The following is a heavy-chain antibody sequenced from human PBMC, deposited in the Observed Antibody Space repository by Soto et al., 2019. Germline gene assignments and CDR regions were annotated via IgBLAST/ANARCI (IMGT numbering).Heavy chain of an antibody. V-gene: IGHV3-23*01. Sequence: EVQLLESGGGLVQPGGSLRLSCAASGFTFSSYAMYWVRQAPGKGLEWVSVISGSGGSTYYADSVKGRFTISRDNSKRTLYLQMNSLRAEDTAVYYCAKDESRRNRRYVELWGRGTLVTVSS. CDR2: ISGSGGST. CDR3: AKDESRRNRRYVEL. D-gene: IGHD4-4*01. CDR1: GFTFSSYA. J-gene: IGHJ2*01.